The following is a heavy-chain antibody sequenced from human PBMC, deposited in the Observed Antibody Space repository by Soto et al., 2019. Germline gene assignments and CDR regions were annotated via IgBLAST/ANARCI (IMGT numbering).Heavy chain of an antibody. CDR3: ARRKERSGPHYFDY. J-gene: IGHJ4*02. Sequence: ASVKVSCKASGYTFTTYDISWVRQATGQGLEWMGWMNPYSGNTSYAQKFQGRVTVTRNTSISTVYMELSGLRPDDTAVYYCARRKERSGPHYFDYWGQGSQVTVSS. CDR1: GYTFTTYD. CDR2: MNPYSGNT. V-gene: IGHV1-8*01. D-gene: IGHD6-25*01.